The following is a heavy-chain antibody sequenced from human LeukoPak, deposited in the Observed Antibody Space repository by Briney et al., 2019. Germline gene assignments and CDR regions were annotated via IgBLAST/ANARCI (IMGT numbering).Heavy chain of an antibody. D-gene: IGHD1-26*01. Sequence: ASVKVSCKASGYTFTSYGISWVRQAPGQGLEWMGWISAYNGNTNYAQKLQGRVTMTTDTSTSTAYMELRSLRSDDTAVYYCARLELGYYYYYYGMDVWGQGTTVTVSS. CDR3: ARLELGYYYYYYGMDV. V-gene: IGHV1-18*01. CDR1: GYTFTSYG. CDR2: ISAYNGNT. J-gene: IGHJ6*02.